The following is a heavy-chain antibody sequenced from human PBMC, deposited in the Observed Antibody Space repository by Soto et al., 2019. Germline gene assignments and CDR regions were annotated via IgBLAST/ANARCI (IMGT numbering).Heavy chain of an antibody. D-gene: IGHD3-10*01. V-gene: IGHV1-18*01. J-gene: IGHJ4*02. CDR2: ISAYNGNT. CDR1: AYTFTSYG. Sequence: QVQLVQSGAEVKKPGASVKVSCKTSAYTFTSYGISWVRQAPGQGLEWMGWISAYNGNTNYAQKLQGRVTMTTDTSTNTAYMELRSLRSDDTAVYYCVRDRRFGELFTFDYWGQGTLVTVSS. CDR3: VRDRRFGELFTFDY.